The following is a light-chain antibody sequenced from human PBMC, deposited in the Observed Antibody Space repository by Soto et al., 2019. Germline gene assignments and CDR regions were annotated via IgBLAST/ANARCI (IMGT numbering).Light chain of an antibody. CDR1: SSDIGAYNY. CDR2: EVS. J-gene: IGLJ1*01. V-gene: IGLV2-14*01. Sequence: QSVLTQPASVSGSPGQSITISCTGTSSDIGAYNYVSWYQHHPGKAPKLLIYEVSNRPSGISDRFSGSKSGNTASLTISGLQAEDEADYYCQSYDSTLSARYVFGTGTKVTVL. CDR3: QSYDSTLSARYV.